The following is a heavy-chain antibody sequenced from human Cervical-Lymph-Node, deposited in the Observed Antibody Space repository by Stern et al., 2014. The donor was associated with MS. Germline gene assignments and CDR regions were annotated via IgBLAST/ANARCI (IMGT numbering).Heavy chain of an antibody. Sequence: EVQLVESGGGLVHPGGSLRLSCGGSGFAFSTYAMNWVRQAPGKGLEWVSYITSSSSAMYYADSVKGRFTIFRDNAKGSLYLQMHSLRDDDTAIYYCARVGGTSYYDYSDYWGQGTLVTVSS. V-gene: IGHV3-48*02. J-gene: IGHJ4*02. CDR1: GFAFSTYA. D-gene: IGHD3-3*01. CDR2: ITSSSSAM. CDR3: ARVGGTSYYDYSDY.